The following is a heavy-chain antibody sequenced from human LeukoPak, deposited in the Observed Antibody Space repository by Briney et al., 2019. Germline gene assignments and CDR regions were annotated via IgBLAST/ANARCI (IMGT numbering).Heavy chain of an antibody. V-gene: IGHV1-24*01. J-gene: IGHJ4*02. CDR2: FEPEDGET. CDR1: GHTLSESS. D-gene: IGHD6-13*01. Sequence: ASVKVSCKVSSGHTLSESSLHWVRQTPGQGLEWMGAFEPEDGETNSTEKFKGRLTMTEDSSRDTAYMDLRNLRSDDTAVYYCVALPFTSVAGAFDSWGQGTLVTVSS. CDR3: VALPFTSVAGAFDS.